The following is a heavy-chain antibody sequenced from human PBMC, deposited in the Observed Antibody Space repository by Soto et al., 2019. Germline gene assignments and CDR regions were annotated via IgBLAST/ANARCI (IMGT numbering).Heavy chain of an antibody. D-gene: IGHD1-7*01. CDR1: GFIFTNFA. J-gene: IGHJ3*02. V-gene: IGHV3-30-3*01. Sequence: QVQLVESGGGVVQPGRSLRLSCAASGFIFTNFAMHWVRQVPGKGLEWVAVISYDGTDKFYTDSVEGRITVSRDNSKNTMSLEINTLRLEDTALYYCARDGGSPGNYCSGLDIWGQGTMVAVSS. CDR2: ISYDGTDK. CDR3: ARDGGSPGNYCSGLDI.